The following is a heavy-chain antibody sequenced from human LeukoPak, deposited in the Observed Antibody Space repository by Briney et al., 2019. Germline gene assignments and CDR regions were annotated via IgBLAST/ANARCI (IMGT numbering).Heavy chain of an antibody. CDR3: ARKKGSSSWYFWFDP. CDR1: GGSFSDYY. J-gene: IGHJ5*02. Sequence: SETLSLTCTVSGGSFSDYYWSWIRQPPGKGLEWIGNTFSSGSTNYNPFLKSRISISVDTSKNQFSLKLSSETAADTAIYYCARKKGSSSWYFWFDPWGQGTLVTVSS. D-gene: IGHD2-2*01. V-gene: IGHV4-59*01. CDR2: TFSSGST.